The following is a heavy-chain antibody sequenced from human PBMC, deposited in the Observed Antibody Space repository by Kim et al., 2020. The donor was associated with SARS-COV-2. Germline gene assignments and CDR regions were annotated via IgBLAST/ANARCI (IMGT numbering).Heavy chain of an antibody. Sequence: SETLSLTCTVSGGSISSSSYYWGWIRQPPGKGLEWIGSIYYSGSTYYNPSLKSRVTISVDTSKNQFSLKLSSVTAADTAVYYCARHMVQGVPWDYWGQGTLVTVSS. V-gene: IGHV4-39*01. CDR3: ARHMVQGVPWDY. J-gene: IGHJ4*02. D-gene: IGHD3-10*01. CDR1: GGSISSSSYY. CDR2: IYYSGST.